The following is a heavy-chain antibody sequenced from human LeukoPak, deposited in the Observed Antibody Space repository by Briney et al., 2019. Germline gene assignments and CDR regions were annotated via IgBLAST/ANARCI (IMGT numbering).Heavy chain of an antibody. Sequence: GGSLRLSCAASGFTFSSYAMHWVRQAPGKGLEWVAVISYDGSNKYYADSVKGRFTISRDNSKNTLYLQMNSLRAEDTAVYYCARADLSQQLVYHFDYWGQGTLVTVSS. CDR3: ARADLSQQLVYHFDY. V-gene: IGHV3-30-3*01. CDR1: GFTFSSYA. J-gene: IGHJ4*02. CDR2: ISYDGSNK. D-gene: IGHD6-13*01.